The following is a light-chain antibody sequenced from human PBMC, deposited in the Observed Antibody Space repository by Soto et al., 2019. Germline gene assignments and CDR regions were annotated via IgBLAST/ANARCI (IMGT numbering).Light chain of an antibody. J-gene: IGKJ5*01. CDR3: QHYNNWPPIT. V-gene: IGKV3-15*01. CDR1: QSVGDY. Sequence: EIVLRQSPATLSLSPGERATLSCRASQSVGDYLAWYQQKPGQAPRLLIYGASTRATGIPDRFSGSGSGTEFTLTISSLQSEDFAVYYCQHYNNWPPITFGQGTRLEI. CDR2: GAS.